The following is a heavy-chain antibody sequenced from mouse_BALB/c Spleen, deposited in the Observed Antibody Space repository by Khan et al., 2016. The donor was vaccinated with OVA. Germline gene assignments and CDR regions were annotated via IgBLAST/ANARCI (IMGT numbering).Heavy chain of an antibody. D-gene: IGHD3-2*02. CDR1: GYIFTSYW. CDR3: AIEEALYYFGY. Sequence: QVQLKESGAELVRPGASVKLSCKTSGYIFTSYWIHWVKQRSGQGLEWIARIYPGTDNIYYNEKLKDRATLTADKSSNTAYMQLSSLKSGDSAVYDCAIEEALYYFGYWGQGTTLTVSS. V-gene: IGHV1-76*01. J-gene: IGHJ2*01. CDR2: IYPGTDNI.